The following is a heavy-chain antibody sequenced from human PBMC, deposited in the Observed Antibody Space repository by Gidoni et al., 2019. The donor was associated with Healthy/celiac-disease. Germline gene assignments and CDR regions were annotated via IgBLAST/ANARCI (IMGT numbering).Heavy chain of an antibody. J-gene: IGHJ6*02. CDR2: IYHIGST. CDR3: ARVGECYYYYGMDV. Sequence: QVQLQESGPGRAKPSETLSLTCPVPGYSISSGYFWGWIRQPPGNGLACIGSIYHIGSTYYNPSVKSRGTISVDTSKNQFSLKLSSVTAADTAVYYCARVGECYYYYGMDVWGQVTTVTVSS. CDR1: GYSISSGYF. V-gene: IGHV4-38-2*02.